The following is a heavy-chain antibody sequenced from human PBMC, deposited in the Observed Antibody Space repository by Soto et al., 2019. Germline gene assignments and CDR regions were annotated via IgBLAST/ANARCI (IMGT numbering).Heavy chain of an antibody. CDR3: AGSLRIVGANHY. CDR1: GGSFSGYY. D-gene: IGHD1-26*01. J-gene: IGHJ4*02. CDR2: INHSGST. Sequence: QVQLQQWGAGLLKPAETLSLTCAVYGGSFSGYYWSWIRQPPGKGLEWIGEINHSGSTNYNPSLKSRVTISVDTSKNQFSLKMSSVTAAATAVYYCAGSLRIVGANHYWGQGTLVTVSS. V-gene: IGHV4-34*01.